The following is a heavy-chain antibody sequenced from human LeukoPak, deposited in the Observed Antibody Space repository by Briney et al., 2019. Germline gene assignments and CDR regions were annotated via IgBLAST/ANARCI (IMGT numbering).Heavy chain of an antibody. CDR1: GGSISSGSYY. Sequence: SETLSLTCTVSGGSISSGSYYWSWLRQPAGRGREWIGRIYTSGSTKYNPSLKRRVTISVHTSKNQFSLKLSSVTAADTAVYYCARAEGYDFWSGYFRFGSFDYWGQGTLVTVSS. CDR3: ARAEGYDFWSGYFRFGSFDY. V-gene: IGHV4-61*02. CDR2: IYTSGST. D-gene: IGHD3-3*01. J-gene: IGHJ4*02.